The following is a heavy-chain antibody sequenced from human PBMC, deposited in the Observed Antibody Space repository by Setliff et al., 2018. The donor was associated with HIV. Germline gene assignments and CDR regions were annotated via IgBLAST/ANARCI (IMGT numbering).Heavy chain of an antibody. J-gene: IGHJ4*02. CDR2: SHTYNGNV. D-gene: IGHD2-8*02. CDR3: AREFSWSAFYFDS. Sequence: ASVKVSCKASGYTFTTSAISWVRQAPGQELQWMGWSHTYNGNVNYARKFRGRVTMTTDASTNTAFMELSNLRSDHTAIYYCAREFSWSAFYFDSWGQGTQVTVSS. CDR1: GYTFTTSA. V-gene: IGHV1-18*01.